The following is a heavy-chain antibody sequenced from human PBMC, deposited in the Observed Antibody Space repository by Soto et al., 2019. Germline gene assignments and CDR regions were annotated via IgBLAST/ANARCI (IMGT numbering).Heavy chain of an antibody. Sequence: SETLSLTCTVSGGSISSGGYHWSWIRQHTGKDLEWIGYIDYTGTTDYNPSLKSGVTKSVETSKNQFSLKLNSVTAADTAVYYCARGGTVVPPGFDPWGQGILVTVSS. CDR1: GGSISSGGYH. J-gene: IGHJ5*02. D-gene: IGHD2-2*01. CDR2: IDYTGTT. CDR3: ARGGTVVPPGFDP. V-gene: IGHV4-31*03.